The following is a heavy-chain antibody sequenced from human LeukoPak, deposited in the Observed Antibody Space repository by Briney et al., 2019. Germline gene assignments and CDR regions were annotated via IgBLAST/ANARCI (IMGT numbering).Heavy chain of an antibody. V-gene: IGHV4-4*07. Sequence: PSETLSLTCTVSGGSLSSYYWSWIRQPPGKGLEWIGRIYTSGSTNYNPSLKSRVNISVDTSKNQISLNLSSVTSAATAVDVCARVVVQGGAFDIWGQGTMVTVSS. J-gene: IGHJ3*02. D-gene: IGHD2-15*01. CDR1: GGSLSSYY. CDR3: ARVVVQGGAFDI. CDR2: IYTSGST.